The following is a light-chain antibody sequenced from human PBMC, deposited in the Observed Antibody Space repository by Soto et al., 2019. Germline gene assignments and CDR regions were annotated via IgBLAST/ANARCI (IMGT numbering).Light chain of an antibody. CDR3: QQYNTYWT. V-gene: IGKV1-5*01. CDR1: QSISSW. J-gene: IGKJ1*01. CDR2: DAS. Sequence: DIQMTQSPSTLSASVGDRVTITCRAGQSISSWLAWYQQKPGKAPKLLIYDASSLESGVPSRFSGGGSGTEFTLTISGLQPDDFATYYCQQYNTYWTFGQGTKV.